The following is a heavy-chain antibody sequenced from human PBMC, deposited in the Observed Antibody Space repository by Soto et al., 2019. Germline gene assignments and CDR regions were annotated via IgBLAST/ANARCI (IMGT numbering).Heavy chain of an antibody. CDR3: AIDRRDGSKYYSDY. CDR2: IYNSGST. V-gene: IGHV4-59*01. J-gene: IGHJ4*01. D-gene: IGHD5-12*01. Sequence: SETLSLTCTVSGGSISRYYWCWIRQPPGKGLEWIGYIYNSGSTNYNPSLKSRVTISVDTSKNQFSLKLSSVTAADTAVYYCAIDRRDGSKYYSDYWGHGILVTAPQ. CDR1: GGSISRYY.